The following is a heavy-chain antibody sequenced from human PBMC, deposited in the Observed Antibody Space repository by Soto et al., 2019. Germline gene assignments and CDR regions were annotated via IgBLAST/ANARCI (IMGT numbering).Heavy chain of an antibody. Sequence: ESGGGVVQPGRSLRLSCAASGFTFSSYGMHWVRQAPGKGLEWVAVISYDGSNKYYADSVKGRFTISRDNSKNTLYLQMNSLRAEDTAVYYCAKGLLELDGALWGQGTMVTVSS. J-gene: IGHJ3*01. CDR3: AKGLLELDGAL. V-gene: IGHV3-30*18. D-gene: IGHD1-7*01. CDR1: GFTFSSYG. CDR2: ISYDGSNK.